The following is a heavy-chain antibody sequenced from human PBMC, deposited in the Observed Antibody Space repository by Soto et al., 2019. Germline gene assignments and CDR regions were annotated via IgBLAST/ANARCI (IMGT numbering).Heavy chain of an antibody. Sequence: QVQVVESGGGLVTPGGSLRLSCAASGFSFSDYYMNWIRQAPGKGLEWVSYISSSSASTNYADSVKGRFTISRDNAKTSLDLQMDSLRAEDTAVYYCARRKGWAFDYWGQGTLVTVSS. J-gene: IGHJ4*02. D-gene: IGHD2-15*01. CDR1: GFSFSDYY. CDR2: ISSSSAST. CDR3: ARRKGWAFDY. V-gene: IGHV3-11*05.